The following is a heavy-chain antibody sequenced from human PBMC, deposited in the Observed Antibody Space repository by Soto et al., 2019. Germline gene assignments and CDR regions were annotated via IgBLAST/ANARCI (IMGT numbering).Heavy chain of an antibody. CDR1: GGSISSYY. D-gene: IGHD3-22*01. J-gene: IGHJ4*02. CDR2: IYYSGST. CDR3: ARGGYYDSSGYYRGYYFDY. Sequence: PSETLSLTCTVSGGSISSYYWGWIRQPPGKGLEWIGYIYYSGSTNYNPSLKSRVTISVDTSKNQFSLKLSSVTAADTAVYYCARGGYYDSSGYYRGYYFDYWGQGTLVTVS. V-gene: IGHV4-59*01.